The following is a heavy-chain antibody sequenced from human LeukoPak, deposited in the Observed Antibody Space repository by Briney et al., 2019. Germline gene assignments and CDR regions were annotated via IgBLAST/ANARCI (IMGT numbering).Heavy chain of an antibody. Sequence: SETLSLTCTVSGGSISSSSYYWGWIRQPPGKGLEWIGYIYYSGSTNYNPSLKSRVTISVDTSKNQFSLKLRSVTAADTAVYYCARETSQKGAHYMDAWGKGTTVTISS. CDR2: IYYSGST. V-gene: IGHV4-61*01. J-gene: IGHJ6*03. D-gene: IGHD3-16*01. CDR1: GGSISSSSYY. CDR3: ARETSQKGAHYMDA.